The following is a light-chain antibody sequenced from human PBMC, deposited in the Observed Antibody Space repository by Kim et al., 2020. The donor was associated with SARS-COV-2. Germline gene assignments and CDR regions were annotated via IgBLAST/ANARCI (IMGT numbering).Light chain of an antibody. CDR2: GDS. J-gene: IGLJ3*02. Sequence: RVTIACAGSTSNLGAGYHAHWYQQLPGTAPKLLIYGDSNRPSGVPDRFSGSRSGTSASLAVTGLQAEDEADYYCQSYDSSLRARVFGGGTQLTVL. CDR3: QSYDSSLRARV. CDR1: TSNLGAGYH. V-gene: IGLV1-40*01.